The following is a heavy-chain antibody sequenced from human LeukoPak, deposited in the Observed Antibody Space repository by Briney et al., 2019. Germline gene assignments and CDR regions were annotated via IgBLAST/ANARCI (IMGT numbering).Heavy chain of an antibody. CDR3: AKETHIVPPATTDY. V-gene: IGHV3-23*01. D-gene: IGHD2-2*01. CDR2: ISGSGGST. CDR1: GFTLSSYA. Sequence: GGSLRLSCAASGFTLSSYAMSWVRQARGKGLEWVSAISGSGGSTYYADSMKGRFTISRDNSKNTLYLRMNSLRAEDTAVYYCAKETHIVPPATTDYWGQGTLVTVSS. J-gene: IGHJ4*02.